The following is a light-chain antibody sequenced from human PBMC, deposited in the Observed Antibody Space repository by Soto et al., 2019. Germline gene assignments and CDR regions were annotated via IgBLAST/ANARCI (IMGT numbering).Light chain of an antibody. V-gene: IGLV1-36*01. J-gene: IGLJ3*02. CDR2: YDD. Sequence: QSVLTQPPSVSEAPRQRVTISCSGSRSNVGNNAVNWYQQLPGKAPKLLIYYDDLLPSGVSDRFSGSKSGTSASLAISGLQSADEADYYCAVWDDSLNGVVFGGGTTLTVL. CDR3: AVWDDSLNGVV. CDR1: RSNVGNNA.